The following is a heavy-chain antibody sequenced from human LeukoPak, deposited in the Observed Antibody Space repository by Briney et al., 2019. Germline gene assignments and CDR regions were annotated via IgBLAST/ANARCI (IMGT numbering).Heavy chain of an antibody. J-gene: IGHJ4*02. D-gene: IGHD6-19*01. Sequence: TSETLSLTCAVSGGSISSSNWWSWVRQPPGKGLEWIGEIYHSGSTNYNPSLKSRVTTSVDKSKNQFSLKLSSVTAADTAVYYCARDRAVADSYYFDYWGQGTLVTVSS. CDR2: IYHSGST. CDR3: ARDRAVADSYYFDY. V-gene: IGHV4-4*02. CDR1: GGSISSSNW.